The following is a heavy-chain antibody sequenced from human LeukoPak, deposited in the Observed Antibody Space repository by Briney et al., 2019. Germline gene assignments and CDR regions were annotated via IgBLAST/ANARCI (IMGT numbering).Heavy chain of an antibody. J-gene: IGHJ4*02. D-gene: IGHD2-15*01. CDR2: IHHRGST. V-gene: IGHV4-38-2*02. Sequence: PSETLSLTCAVSGYSISSGYYWGWIPQPPGKGWKGFGTIHHRGSTYYNPSLKSRDTISVDMSKNQFSMKVSSVTAGDTAVYFCTGEKAGTIVDYWGQGTLVTVSS. CDR3: TGEKAGTIVDY. CDR1: GYSISSGYY.